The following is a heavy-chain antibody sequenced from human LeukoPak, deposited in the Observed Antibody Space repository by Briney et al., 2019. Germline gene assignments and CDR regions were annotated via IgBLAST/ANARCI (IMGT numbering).Heavy chain of an antibody. CDR1: GYSFSTYG. CDR2: ISVYNGNT. D-gene: IGHD3-10*01. V-gene: IGHV1-18*01. CDR3: ARGATVRGGSMLHNWFDP. J-gene: IGHJ5*02. Sequence: ASVKASCKASGYSFSTYGISWARQAPGQGLEWMGWISVYNGNTKYAQKFQGRVTMTTEKSTSTGYMELRSLRSDDTAVYYCARGATVRGGSMLHNWFDPWGQGTLVTVSS.